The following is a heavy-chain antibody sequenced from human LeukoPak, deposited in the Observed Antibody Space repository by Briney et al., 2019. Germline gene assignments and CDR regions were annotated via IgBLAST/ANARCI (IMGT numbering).Heavy chain of an antibody. CDR2: ISSSGTTT. J-gene: IGHJ6*03. CDR3: AKGAKELRYFDWAAYYYYYMDV. D-gene: IGHD3-9*01. V-gene: IGHV3-48*03. Sequence: PGGSLRLSCAASGFTFSSYEMNWVRQAPGKGLEWVSYISSSGTTTYYAASVKGRFTISRDNSKNTLYLQMNSLRAEDTAVYYCAKGAKELRYFDWAAYYYYYMDVWGKGTTVTISS. CDR1: GFTFSSYE.